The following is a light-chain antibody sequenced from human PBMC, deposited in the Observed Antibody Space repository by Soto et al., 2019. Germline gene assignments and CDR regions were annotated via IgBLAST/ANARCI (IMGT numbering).Light chain of an antibody. Sequence: EVVLAQSPGTLSLSPGERATLSCRASQRVSSHYLGWYQQIPGQTPRLLIYGTSRRATGIPDRFSGSVSGTDFTLSISGLEPEASAVYCCQLYGNSGTFGQGTKLEIK. J-gene: IGKJ2*01. V-gene: IGKV3-20*01. CDR3: QLYGNSGT. CDR1: QRVSSHY. CDR2: GTS.